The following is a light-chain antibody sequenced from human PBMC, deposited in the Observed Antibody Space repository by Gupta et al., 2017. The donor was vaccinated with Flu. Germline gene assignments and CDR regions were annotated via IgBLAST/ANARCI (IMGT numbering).Light chain of an antibody. CDR2: GKN. CDR1: SLRSYY. CDR3: NYRDSSGNHVV. J-gene: IGLJ2*01. V-gene: IGLV3-19*01. Sequence: SSELTQDPAVSVALGQTVRITCQGDSLRSYYASWYQQKPGQAPVLVIYGKNNRPSGIPDRFSGYSSGNTASLTITGAQAEDEADYYCNYRDSSGNHVVFGGGTKLTVL.